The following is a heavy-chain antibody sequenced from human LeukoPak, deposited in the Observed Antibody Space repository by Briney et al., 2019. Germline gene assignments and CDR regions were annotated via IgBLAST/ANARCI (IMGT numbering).Heavy chain of an antibody. CDR3: ARDGTGDYVAAFEM. CDR2: IRRRGGGT. V-gene: IGHV3-23*01. D-gene: IGHD4-17*01. J-gene: IGHJ3*02. Sequence: PGGSLRLSCAASGFTFANYAMLWVRQAPGRGLEWVSAIRRRGGGTLYADSVKGRFTISRDNSKNTLFLQMNTMRAEDTAVYYCARDGTGDYVAAFEMWGPGTKVTVSS. CDR1: GFTFANYA.